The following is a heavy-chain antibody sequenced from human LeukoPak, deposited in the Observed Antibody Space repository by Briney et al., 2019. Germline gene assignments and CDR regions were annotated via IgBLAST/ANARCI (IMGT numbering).Heavy chain of an antibody. V-gene: IGHV1-2*02. Sequence: ASVKVSCKASGYTFTGYYMHWVRQAPGQGLEWMGWINPNSGGTNYAQKFQGRVTMTRDTSISTAYMELSRLRSDDTAVYYCAAVGYYDSVAWFDPWGQGTLVTVSS. CDR1: GYTFTGYY. J-gene: IGHJ5*02. CDR2: INPNSGGT. CDR3: AAVGYYDSVAWFDP. D-gene: IGHD3-22*01.